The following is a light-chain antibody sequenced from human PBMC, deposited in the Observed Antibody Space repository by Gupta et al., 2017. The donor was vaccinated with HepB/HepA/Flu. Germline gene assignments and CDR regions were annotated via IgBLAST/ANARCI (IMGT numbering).Light chain of an antibody. J-gene: IGKJ4*01. CDR1: QGISSY. CDR3: QQDDSYPLT. Sequence: AIRMTQSPSSFSASTGDRVTITCRASQGISSYLAWYQQKPGKAPKLLIYAASTVQSGVPSRFSGSGSGTDFTLTISGLQSEDFANYYCQQDDSYPLTFGGGTKVEIK. V-gene: IGKV1-8*01. CDR2: AAS.